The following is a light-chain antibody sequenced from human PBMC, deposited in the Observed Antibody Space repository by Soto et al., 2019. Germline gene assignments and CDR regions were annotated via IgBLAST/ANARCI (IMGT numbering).Light chain of an antibody. CDR1: QSVLYSSNNKNY. J-gene: IGKJ2*01. Sequence: DIVMTQSPDSLAVSLGERATINCKSSQSVLYSSNNKNYLAWYQQKPRQSPKLLIYWASTRESGVPDRFSGSGSGTDFTLTISSLQAEDVAVYYCQQYYSAPPTFGQGTKLEIK. V-gene: IGKV4-1*01. CDR3: QQYYSAPPT. CDR2: WAS.